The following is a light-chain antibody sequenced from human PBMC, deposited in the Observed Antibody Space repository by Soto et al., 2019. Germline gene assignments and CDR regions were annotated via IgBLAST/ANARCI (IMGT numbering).Light chain of an antibody. CDR3: QQSYSTPLT. V-gene: IGKV1-39*01. CDR1: QPISTS. CDR2: ALS. J-gene: IGKJ4*01. Sequence: DIQVTQSPSSLSASIGDRVIITCRASQPISTSLHWFQQRPGKAPKLLIYALSNLQSGVPSRFSGSGTGTEFTLIISSLQPEDVGNYFCQQSYSTPLTFGGETKVQI.